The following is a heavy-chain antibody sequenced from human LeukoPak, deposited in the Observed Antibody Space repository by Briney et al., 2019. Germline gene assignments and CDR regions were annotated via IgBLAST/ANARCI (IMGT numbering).Heavy chain of an antibody. D-gene: IGHD6-19*01. CDR3: AKDPRAGSGWGSFDY. V-gene: IGHV3-23*01. CDR1: GFTFRSYA. CDR2: ISGSGDST. Sequence: PGGSLRLSCAASGFTFRSYAMSWVRQAPGKGLEWVSGISGSGDSTYYADSVKGRFSISRDNSKNTLWLQMNSLKDEDTAVYYCAKDPRAGSGWGSFDYWGQGTTVTVSS. J-gene: IGHJ4*03.